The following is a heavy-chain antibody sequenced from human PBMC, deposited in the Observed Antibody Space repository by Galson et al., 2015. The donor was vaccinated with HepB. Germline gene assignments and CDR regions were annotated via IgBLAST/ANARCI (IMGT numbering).Heavy chain of an antibody. J-gene: IGHJ4*02. CDR3: ARAVD. V-gene: IGHV3-7*01. CDR1: GFSFRTEW. CDR2: IKEDGSEE. Sequence: SLRLSCAASGFSFRTEWMSWVRQAPGKGPEWVANIKEDGSEEDYVDSVRGRFPISRDNAKNSMYLQMNSLRVEDTAVYYCARAVDWGQGTLVTVSS.